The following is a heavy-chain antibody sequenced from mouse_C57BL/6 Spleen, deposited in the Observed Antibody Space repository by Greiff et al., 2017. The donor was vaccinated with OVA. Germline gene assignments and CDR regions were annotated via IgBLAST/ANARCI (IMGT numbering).Heavy chain of an antibody. Sequence: VQLQQSGAELVRPGASVKLSCKASGYTFTDYYINWVKQRPGQGLEWIARIYPGSGNTYYNEKFKGKATLTAEKSSSTAYMQLSSLTSEDSAVYFCARCYGGNYVFFDYWGQGTTLTVSS. V-gene: IGHV1-76*01. J-gene: IGHJ2*01. CDR1: GYTFTDYY. CDR2: IYPGSGNT. CDR3: ARCYGGNYVFFDY. D-gene: IGHD1-1*02.